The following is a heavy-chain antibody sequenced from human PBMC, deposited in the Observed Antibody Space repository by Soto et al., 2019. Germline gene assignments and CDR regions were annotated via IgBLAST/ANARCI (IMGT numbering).Heavy chain of an antibody. CDR2: MSYDGSNE. Sequence: PGGSLRLSCAASGVTLTTYGMHWVRQAPGKGLEWVAVMSYDGSNEFYAESVKGRFTISRDNSKNTLYLQMNSLRAEDTAVYYCAKARGYSGYDYFDNWGQGTLVTVSS. J-gene: IGHJ4*02. CDR1: GVTLTTYG. D-gene: IGHD5-12*01. CDR3: AKARGYSGYDYFDN. V-gene: IGHV3-30*18.